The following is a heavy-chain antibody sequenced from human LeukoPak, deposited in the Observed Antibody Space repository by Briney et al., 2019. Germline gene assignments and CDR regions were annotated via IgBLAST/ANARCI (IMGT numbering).Heavy chain of an antibody. CDR2: IYYSGST. J-gene: IGHJ5*02. V-gene: IGHV4-61*05. Sequence: PSETLSLTCTVSGGSISSSSYYWGWIRQPPGKGLEWIGYIYYSGSTNYNPSLKSRVTISVDTSKNQFSLKLSSVTAADTAVYYCARVRCDSSGYYSCWFDPWGQGTLVTVSS. CDR1: GGSISSSSYY. D-gene: IGHD3-22*01. CDR3: ARVRCDSSGYYSCWFDP.